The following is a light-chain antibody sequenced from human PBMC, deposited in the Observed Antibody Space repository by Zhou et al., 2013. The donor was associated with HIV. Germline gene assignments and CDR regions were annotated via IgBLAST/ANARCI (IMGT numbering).Light chain of an antibody. J-gene: IGLJ2*01. CDR2: EVT. Sequence: QSALTQPPSASGTPGQSVTISCTGTSSDVGGYNYVAWYQHHPGKAPKIMIYEVTKRPSGVPDRFSGSKSGNTASLTVSGLQAEYYCGSYAGSSSWIFGGGTKLTVL. CDR1: SSDVGGYNY. V-gene: IGLV2-8*01. CDR3: GSYAGSSSWI.